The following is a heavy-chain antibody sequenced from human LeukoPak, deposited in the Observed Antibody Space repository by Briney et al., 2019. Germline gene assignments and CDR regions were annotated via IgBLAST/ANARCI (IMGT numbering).Heavy chain of an antibody. D-gene: IGHD1-26*01. Sequence: PGGSLRLSCAASGFILDGYAMHWVRQAPGKGLEWVSGITWNSDSIDYADSVKGRFTISRDNAKNSLYLQMNSLRAEDTAVYYCARGDTLPGGLDPWGQGTLVTVSS. CDR2: ITWNSDSI. CDR3: ARGDTLPGGLDP. J-gene: IGHJ5*02. V-gene: IGHV3-9*01. CDR1: GFILDGYA.